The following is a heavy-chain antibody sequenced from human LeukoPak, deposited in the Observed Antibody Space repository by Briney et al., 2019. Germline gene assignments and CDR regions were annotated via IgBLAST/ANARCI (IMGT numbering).Heavy chain of an antibody. CDR2: IKSTPDGGTP. J-gene: IGHJ2*01. Sequence: GGSLRLSCVTSGLTFNYAWMSWVRQSPGKGLEWTGRIKSTPDGGTPDYAGFATGRFVISRNDSKNTVYLQVNSLRTDDTAVYYCATDAANTGFWNFDLWGRGTLVTVSS. CDR1: GLTFNYAW. D-gene: IGHD2-15*01. V-gene: IGHV3-15*01. CDR3: ATDAANTGFWNFDL.